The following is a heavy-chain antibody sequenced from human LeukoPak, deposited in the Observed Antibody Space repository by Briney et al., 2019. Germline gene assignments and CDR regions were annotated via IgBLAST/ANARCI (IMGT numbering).Heavy chain of an antibody. Sequence: GASVKVSCKASGYTFSNYGFSWVRQAPGQGLEWMGWISAYNGDTNYAQKFQGRVTITADESTSTAYMELSSLRSEDTAVYYCARAVSRSITFGGARPRAFDYWGQGTLVTVSS. CDR3: ARAVSRSITFGGARPRAFDY. CDR1: GYTFSNYG. J-gene: IGHJ4*02. V-gene: IGHV1-18*01. D-gene: IGHD3-16*01. CDR2: ISAYNGDT.